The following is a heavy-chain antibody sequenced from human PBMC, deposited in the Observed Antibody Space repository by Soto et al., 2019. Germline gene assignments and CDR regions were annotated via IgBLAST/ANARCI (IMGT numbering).Heavy chain of an antibody. CDR1: GGTFSSYA. D-gene: IGHD6-13*01. J-gene: IGHJ4*02. CDR2: IIPIFGTA. V-gene: IGHV1-69*01. CDR3: ARGSDGYSSSWYGYYFDY. Sequence: QAQLVQSGAEVKKPGSSVKVSCKASGGTFSSYAISWVRQAPGQGLEWMGGIIPIFGTANYAQKFQGRVAITADESTSTAYMELSSLRSEDTAVYYCARGSDGYSSSWYGYYFDYWGQGTLVTVSS.